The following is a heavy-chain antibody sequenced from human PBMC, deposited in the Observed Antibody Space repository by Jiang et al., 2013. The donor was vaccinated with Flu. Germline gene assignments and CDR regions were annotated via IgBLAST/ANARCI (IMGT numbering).Heavy chain of an antibody. CDR1: GYTFTSYA. D-gene: IGHD3-10*01. J-gene: IGHJ2*01. CDR2: INTNTGNP. Sequence: KASGYTFTSYAMNWVRQAPGQGLEWMGWINTNTGNPTYAQGFTGRFVFSLDTSVSTAYLQICSLKAEDTAVYYCARDGYYGHWYFDLWGRGTLVTVSS. CDR3: ARDGYYGHWYFDL. V-gene: IGHV7-4-1*01.